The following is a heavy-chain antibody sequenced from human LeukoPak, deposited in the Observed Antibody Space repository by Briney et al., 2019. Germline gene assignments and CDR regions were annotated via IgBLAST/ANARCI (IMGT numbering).Heavy chain of an antibody. J-gene: IGHJ4*02. D-gene: IGHD3-9*01. CDR2: IYYSGST. CDR3: ARHGYYDILTGSYPIFDY. CDR1: GGSISSSSYY. V-gene: IGHV4-61*05. Sequence: SETLSLTCTVSGGSISSSSYYWSWIRQPPGKGLEWIGYIYYSGSTNYNPSLKSRVTISVDTSKNQFSLKLSSVTAADTAVYYCARHGYYDILTGSYPIFDYWGQGTLVTVSS.